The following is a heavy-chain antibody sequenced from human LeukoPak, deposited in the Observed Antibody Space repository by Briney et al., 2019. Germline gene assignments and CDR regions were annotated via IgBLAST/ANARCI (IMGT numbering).Heavy chain of an antibody. D-gene: IGHD3-10*01. J-gene: IGHJ5*02. CDR2: IKSKTDGGTT. V-gene: IGHV3-15*01. Sequence: GGSLRLSCAASGFTFSNAWMSWVRQAPGKGLEWVGRIKSKTDGGTTDCAAPVKGRFTISRDDSKNTLYLQMNSLKTEDTAVYYCTTAMYYGSGSYYGINWFDPWGQGTLVTVSS. CDR1: GFTFSNAW. CDR3: TTAMYYGSGSYYGINWFDP.